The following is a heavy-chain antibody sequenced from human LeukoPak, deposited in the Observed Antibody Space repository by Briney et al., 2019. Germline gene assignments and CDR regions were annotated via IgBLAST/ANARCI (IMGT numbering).Heavy chain of an antibody. Sequence: SVKVSCKASGGTFSNYAISWVRQAPGQGLEWMGGIIPIFGTANYAQKFQDRVTITADESTSAAYMELSSLRSDDTAVYYCAREGQYGSGWYRADRFDYWGQGTLVTVSS. CDR3: AREGQYGSGWYRADRFDY. CDR2: IIPIFGTA. V-gene: IGHV1-69*13. CDR1: GGTFSNYA. J-gene: IGHJ4*02. D-gene: IGHD6-19*01.